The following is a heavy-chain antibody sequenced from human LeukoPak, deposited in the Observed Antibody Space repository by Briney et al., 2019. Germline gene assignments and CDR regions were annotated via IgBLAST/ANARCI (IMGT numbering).Heavy chain of an antibody. D-gene: IGHD5-18*01. Sequence: ASVKVSCKACGYTFTSYGISWVRQAPGQGLEWVGWISAYNGNTNYAQNLQGRVTMTTDTSTSTAYMELRSLRSDDTAVYYCARGLGKYSYGPFDYWGQGTLVTVSS. CDR1: GYTFTSYG. CDR2: ISAYNGNT. CDR3: ARGLGKYSYGPFDY. J-gene: IGHJ4*02. V-gene: IGHV1-18*01.